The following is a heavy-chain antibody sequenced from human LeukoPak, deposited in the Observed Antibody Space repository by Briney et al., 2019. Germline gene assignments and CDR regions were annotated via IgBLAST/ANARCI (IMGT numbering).Heavy chain of an antibody. CDR1: GFTVSSNY. V-gene: IGHV3-53*01. CDR3: ARGITMTIVAPGY. Sequence: GGSLRLSCAASGFTVSSNYMTWVRQAPGKGLEWVSVLYGNSVTYYADSVKGRFTISRDSSKNTLYLQMNSLRAEDTAVYYCARGITMTIVAPGYWGQGTLVTVSS. CDR2: LYGNSVT. J-gene: IGHJ4*02. D-gene: IGHD3-22*01.